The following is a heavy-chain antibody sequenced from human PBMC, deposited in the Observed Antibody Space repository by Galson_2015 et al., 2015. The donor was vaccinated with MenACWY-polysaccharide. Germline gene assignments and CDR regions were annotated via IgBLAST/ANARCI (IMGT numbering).Heavy chain of an antibody. V-gene: IGHV4-4*02. CDR1: GYSISRSDW. CDR3: ARKFDY. CDR2: ISHRGST. Sequence: SETLSLTCAVSGYSISRSDWWAWVRQPPGKGLEWIGEISHRGSTDYSPSLKSRVTILMDKSKNQFSLRLNSVTAADTAVYYCARKFDYWGQGVLVIVSS. J-gene: IGHJ4*02.